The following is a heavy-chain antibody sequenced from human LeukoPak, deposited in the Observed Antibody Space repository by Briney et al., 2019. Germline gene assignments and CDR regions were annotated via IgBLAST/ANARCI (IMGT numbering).Heavy chain of an antibody. J-gene: IGHJ6*03. V-gene: IGHV3-23*01. CDR3: AKAAIVVVPAAWGYYYYMDV. Sequence: PGGSLRLSCAASGFTFSSYAMSWVRQAPGKGLEWVSAISGSGGSTYYADSVKGRFTISRDNSKNTLYLQMSSLRAEDTAVYYCAKAAIVVVPAAWGYYYYMDVWGKGTTVTVSS. D-gene: IGHD2-2*01. CDR2: ISGSGGST. CDR1: GFTFSSYA.